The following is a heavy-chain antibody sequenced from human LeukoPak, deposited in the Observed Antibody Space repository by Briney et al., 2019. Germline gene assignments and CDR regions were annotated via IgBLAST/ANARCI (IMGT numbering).Heavy chain of an antibody. CDR2: IIPILGIA. J-gene: IGHJ4*02. CDR3: ARVDLYYDSSGYSQAANDY. Sequence: ASVKVSCKASGGTFSSYAISWVRQAPGQGLEWMGRIIPILGIANYAQKFQGRVTITADESTSTAYMELSSLRSEDTAVYYCARVDLYYDSSGYSQAANDYWGQGTLVTVSS. V-gene: IGHV1-69*04. CDR1: GGTFSSYA. D-gene: IGHD3-22*01.